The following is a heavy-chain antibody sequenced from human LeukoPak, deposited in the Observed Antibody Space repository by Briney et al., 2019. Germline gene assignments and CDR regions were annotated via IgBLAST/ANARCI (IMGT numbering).Heavy chain of an antibody. Sequence: SETLSLTCTVSGGSISSGGYDWSWIRQHPGKGLEWIGYIYYSGSTYYNPSLKSRVTISVDTSKNQFSLKLSSVTAADTAVYYCARTGSIAAAGTLRAPGEFDYWGQGTLVTVSS. CDR1: GGSISSGGYD. CDR2: IYYSGST. V-gene: IGHV4-31*03. CDR3: ARTGSIAAAGTLRAPGEFDY. J-gene: IGHJ4*02. D-gene: IGHD6-13*01.